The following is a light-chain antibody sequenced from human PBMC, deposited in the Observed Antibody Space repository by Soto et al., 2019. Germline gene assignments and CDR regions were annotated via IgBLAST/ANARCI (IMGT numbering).Light chain of an antibody. J-gene: IGLJ1*01. V-gene: IGLV2-14*01. CDR1: SSDVGGYNF. CDR2: EVS. Sequence: QSVLTQPASVSGSPGQSITISCTGASSDVGGYNFVSWYQQHPGKAPKLMIFEVSNRPSGVSNRFSGSKSGNTASLTISGLQAEDEAEYYCSSYTSSSNYVFGTGTQLTVL. CDR3: SSYTSSSNYV.